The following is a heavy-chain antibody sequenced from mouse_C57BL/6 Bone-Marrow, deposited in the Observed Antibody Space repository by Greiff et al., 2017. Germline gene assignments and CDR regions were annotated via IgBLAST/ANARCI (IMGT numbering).Heavy chain of an antibody. CDR2: IDPSDSYT. CDR3: AIYVDY. V-gene: IGHV1-50*01. J-gene: IGHJ2*01. Sequence: VQLQQSGAELVKPGASVKLSCKASGYTFTSYWMQWVKQRPGQGLEWIGEIDPSDSYTNYNQKFKGKATLTVDTSSSTAYMQLSSLTSEDSAVYYCAIYVDYWGQGTTLTVSS. CDR1: GYTFTSYW.